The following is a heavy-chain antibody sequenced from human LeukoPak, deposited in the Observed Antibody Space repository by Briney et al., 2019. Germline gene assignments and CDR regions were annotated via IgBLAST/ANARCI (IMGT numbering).Heavy chain of an antibody. D-gene: IGHD5-24*01. Sequence: GGSLRLSCAASGFTFSDYYMSWIRQAPGKGLEWVSYISSSGSTIYYADSVKGRFTISRDNAKNSLYLQMNSLRAEDTAVYYCAIPKDGYNPYFDYWGQGTLVTVSS. CDR1: GFTFSDYY. CDR3: AIPKDGYNPYFDY. CDR2: ISSSGSTI. J-gene: IGHJ4*02. V-gene: IGHV3-11*01.